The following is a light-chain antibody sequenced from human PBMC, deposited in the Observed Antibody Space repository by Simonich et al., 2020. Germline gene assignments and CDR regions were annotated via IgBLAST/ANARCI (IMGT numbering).Light chain of an antibody. Sequence: QSALTQPASVSGSPGQSITISCTGTSSDVGGYNYVSWYQQHPGKAPKLMIYDVSKRPSGVSNRFSGSKSGNTDSLTISGLQAEDEADYYCSSYTSSSTLFGGGTKLTVL. J-gene: IGLJ3*02. CDR2: DVS. V-gene: IGLV2-14*01. CDR3: SSYTSSSTL. CDR1: SSDVGGYNY.